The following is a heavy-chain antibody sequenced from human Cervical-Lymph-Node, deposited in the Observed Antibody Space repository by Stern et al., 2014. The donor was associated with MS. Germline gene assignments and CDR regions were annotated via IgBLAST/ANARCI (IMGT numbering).Heavy chain of an antibody. CDR2: ISYDADVK. CDR3: AKKSVGTTGTTTAFDY. D-gene: IGHD1-1*01. V-gene: IGHV3-30*18. Sequence: MQLVESGGGVVQPGTSLRLSCAVSGFTFSNYGMHWVRQAQGKGLEWGAVISYDADVKFYADFVKGRCTISIDTPKNTMYLQLNSLKVEGTAVYFCAKKSVGTTGTTTAFDYWGQGTLVTVSS. CDR1: GFTFSNYG. J-gene: IGHJ4*02.